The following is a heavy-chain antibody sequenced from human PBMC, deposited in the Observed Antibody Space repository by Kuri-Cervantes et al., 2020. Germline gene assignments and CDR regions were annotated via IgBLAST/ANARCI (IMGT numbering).Heavy chain of an antibody. CDR2: INHSGGS. D-gene: IGHD3-10*01. V-gene: IGHV4-34*01. CDR1: GGSFSGHY. Sequence: GSLRLSCVVYGGSFSGHYWSWIRQPPEKGLEWTGEINHSGGSNYNPSLKSRVTMSVDTSKNQISLKLSSVTAADTAVYYCARPLIWFGELLTWGQGTMVTVSS. CDR3: ARPLIWFGELLT. J-gene: IGHJ4*02.